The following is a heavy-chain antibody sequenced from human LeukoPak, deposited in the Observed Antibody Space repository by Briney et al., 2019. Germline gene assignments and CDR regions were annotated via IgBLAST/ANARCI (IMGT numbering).Heavy chain of an antibody. V-gene: IGHV3-30*02. D-gene: IGHD3-10*01. CDR1: VSTFSSFG. CDR3: AKLFESGTYNNFFHY. CDR2: IRFDGSKT. J-gene: IGHJ4*02. Sequence: PGGSLRLSCTASVSTFSSFGMHWVRQAPGKGLEWVAIIRFDGSKTDYSDSVKGRFTISRDNSKKIVYLQMNNVRPEDTAIYYCAKLFESGTYNNFFHYWGQGTLVTVFS.